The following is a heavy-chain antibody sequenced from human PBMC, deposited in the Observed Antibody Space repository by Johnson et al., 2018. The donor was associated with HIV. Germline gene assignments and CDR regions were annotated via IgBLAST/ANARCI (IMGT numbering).Heavy chain of an antibody. CDR2: ISGSGGST. CDR1: GFTFSSYA. J-gene: IGHJ3*01. CDR3: AKDNVVGALTIWGNRAFDS. D-gene: IGHD1-26*01. Sequence: VQLVESGGGLVQPGGSLRLSCAASGFTFSSYAMSWVRQAPGKGLEWVSAISGSGGSTYYADSVKGRFTISRDNAKNFVHLQMNSLRADDTALYYCAKDNVVGALTIWGNRAFDSWGQGTMVTVSS. V-gene: IGHV3-23*04.